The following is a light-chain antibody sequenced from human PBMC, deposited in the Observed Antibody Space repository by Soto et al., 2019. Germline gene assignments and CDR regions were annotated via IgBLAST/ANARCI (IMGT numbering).Light chain of an antibody. J-gene: IGLJ1*01. CDR3: SSYTTSNTRQIV. CDR2: DVS. CDR1: NNDVGGYNY. V-gene: IGLV2-14*03. Sequence: QTVLTQPSSVSGSPGQSITLSCTGTNNDVGGYNYVSWYQHHPGKAPKLMVYDVSNRPSGVSNRFSGSKSGNTASLTISGLQPEDEADYYCSSYTTSNTRQIVFGTGTKVTV.